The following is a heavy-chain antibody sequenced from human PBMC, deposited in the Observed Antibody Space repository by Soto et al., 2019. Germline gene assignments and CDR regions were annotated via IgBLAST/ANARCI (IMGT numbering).Heavy chain of an antibody. CDR2: FNGNGGGT. CDR1: GFSFSTYA. J-gene: IGHJ5*02. V-gene: IGHV3-23*01. Sequence: EVQLLESGGGLVQPGGSLRLACATSGFSFSTYAMTWVRQAPGKGLEWVSTFNGNGGGTYYADSVKGRSTISRDNSKNTLYLQMDGLRAEDTATYYCAKDTSLHWFGPWGQGTLVTVSS. D-gene: IGHD2-15*01. CDR3: AKDTSLHWFGP.